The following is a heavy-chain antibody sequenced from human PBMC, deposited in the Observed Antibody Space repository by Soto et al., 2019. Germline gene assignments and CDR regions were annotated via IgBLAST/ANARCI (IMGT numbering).Heavy chain of an antibody. CDR3: ARGQSAVDVFFPPPDQYDP. Sequence: SETLSLTCGVSDGSLTAYHWSWVRQTPGKGLEWIGEVSHHGTSHYNPSLGSRVIMSFDTSKDQFSLTLQSVTAADTGIYYCARGQSAVDVFFPPPDQYDPWGRRTPVTGSS. CDR1: DGSLTAYH. D-gene: IGHD3-10*02. V-gene: IGHV4-34*01. J-gene: IGHJ5*02. CDR2: VSHHGTS.